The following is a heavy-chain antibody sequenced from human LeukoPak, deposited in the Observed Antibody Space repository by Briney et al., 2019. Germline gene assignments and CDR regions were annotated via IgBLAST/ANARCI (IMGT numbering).Heavy chain of an antibody. D-gene: IGHD2-8*01. CDR3: AARPLPLHCTNGVCYYY. V-gene: IGHV4-34*08. CDR1: GFTFSSYA. CDR2: ISHSGST. Sequence: GSLRLSCAASGFTFSSYAMSWVRQPPGKGLEWIGEISHSGSTNYNPSLKSRVTISLDTSKNQFSLNLNSVTAADTAVYYCAARPLPLHCTNGVCYYYWGQGTLVTVSS. J-gene: IGHJ4*02.